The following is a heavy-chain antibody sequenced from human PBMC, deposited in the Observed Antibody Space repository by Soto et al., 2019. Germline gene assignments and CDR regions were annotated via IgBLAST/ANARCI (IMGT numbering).Heavy chain of an antibody. Sequence: EVQLVESGGGLVKPGGSLRLSCAASGFTFSSYSMNWVRQATGKGLEWVSSISSSSSYIYYADSVKGLFTISRDNVMNSLYLQMIILRAEVTSVYYCAIDPPGYSYGYGLGYWGQGTLVTVTS. D-gene: IGHD5-18*01. V-gene: IGHV3-21*01. CDR1: GFTFSSYS. J-gene: IGHJ4*02. CDR2: ISSSSSYI. CDR3: AIDPPGYSYGYGLGY.